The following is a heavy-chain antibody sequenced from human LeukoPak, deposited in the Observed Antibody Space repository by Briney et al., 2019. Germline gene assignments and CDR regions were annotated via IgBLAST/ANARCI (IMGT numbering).Heavy chain of an antibody. D-gene: IGHD1-20*01. J-gene: IGHJ6*02. CDR1: GYTFTGYY. CDR2: INPNSGGT. Sequence: ASVKVSCKASGYTFTGYYMHWVRQAPGQGLEWMGWINPNSGGTNYAQKFQGRVTMTRDTSISTAYTELSRLRSDDTAVYYCARARYNWNDGYYYGMDVWGQGTTVTVSS. V-gene: IGHV1-2*02. CDR3: ARARYNWNDGYYYGMDV.